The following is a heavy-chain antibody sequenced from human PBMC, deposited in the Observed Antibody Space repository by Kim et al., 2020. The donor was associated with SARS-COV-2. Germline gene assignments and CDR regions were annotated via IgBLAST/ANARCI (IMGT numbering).Heavy chain of an antibody. CDR3: AKDLNELGMGGWFDP. Sequence: GGSLRLSCAASGFTFSTYGMHWVRQAPGKGLEWVAVISYDEVNKYYGDSVKGRFIISRDNSKNTLYLQMNSLRAEDTAVYYCAKDLNELGMGGWFDPWGQGTLVTVSS. D-gene: IGHD7-27*01. CDR1: GFTFSTYG. J-gene: IGHJ5*02. V-gene: IGHV3-30*18. CDR2: ISYDEVNK.